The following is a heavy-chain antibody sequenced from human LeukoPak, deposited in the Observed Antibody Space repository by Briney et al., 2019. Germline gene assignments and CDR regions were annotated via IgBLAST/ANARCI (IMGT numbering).Heavy chain of an antibody. CDR3: AKQTGSGLFILP. Sequence: SETLSLTCSVSGVSISSSNSYWGWIRQPPGKGLEWIGSIYYTGNTYYNASLRSRVTISIDTSKNQFSLKLTSVTAADTAVYYCAKQTGSGLFILPGGQGTLVTVSS. CDR2: IYYTGNT. CDR1: GVSISSSNSY. J-gene: IGHJ4*02. D-gene: IGHD3/OR15-3a*01. V-gene: IGHV4-39*01.